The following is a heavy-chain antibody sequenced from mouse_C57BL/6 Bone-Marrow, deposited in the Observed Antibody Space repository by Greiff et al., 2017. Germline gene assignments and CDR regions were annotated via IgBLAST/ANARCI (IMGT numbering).Heavy chain of an antibody. CDR3: ARGGWLLRNWFAY. J-gene: IGHJ3*01. V-gene: IGHV1-69*01. D-gene: IGHD2-3*01. CDR2: IDPSDSYT. CDR1: GYTFTSYW. Sequence: QVQLQQSGAELVMPGASVKLSCKASGYTFTSYWMHWVKQRPGQGLEWIGEIDPSDSYTNYNQKFKGKSTLTVDKSSSTAYMQLSSLTSEDSAVYYGARGGWLLRNWFAYWGQGTLVTVSA.